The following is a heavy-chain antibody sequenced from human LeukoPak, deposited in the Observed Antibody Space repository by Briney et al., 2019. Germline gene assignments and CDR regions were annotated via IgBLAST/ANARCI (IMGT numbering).Heavy chain of an antibody. J-gene: IGHJ4*02. CDR3: ARNDEWEQNFDY. CDR2: IKPDGSEK. D-gene: IGHD1-26*01. CDR1: EFTFSSYW. V-gene: IGHV3-7*04. Sequence: GGSLRLSCAASEFTFSSYWMSWVRQAPGKGLEWVANIKPDGSEKYYVGSVKGRFTISRDNAKNSLYLQMNSLRAEDTAVYYCARNDEWEQNFDYWGQGTLVTVSS.